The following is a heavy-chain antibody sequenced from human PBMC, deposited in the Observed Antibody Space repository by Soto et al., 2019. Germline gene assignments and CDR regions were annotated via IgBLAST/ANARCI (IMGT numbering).Heavy chain of an antibody. CDR1: GFTFSSYG. J-gene: IGHJ6*02. CDR3: ARHSTEDRFGELPPNYYYYGMDV. D-gene: IGHD3-10*01. CDR2: IWYDGSNK. V-gene: IGHV3-33*01. Sequence: GGSLRLSCAASGFTFSSYGMHWVRQAPGKGLEWVAVIWYDGSNKYYADSVKGRFTISRDNSKNTLYLQMNSPRAEDTAVYYCARHSTEDRFGELPPNYYYYGMDVWGQGTTVTVSS.